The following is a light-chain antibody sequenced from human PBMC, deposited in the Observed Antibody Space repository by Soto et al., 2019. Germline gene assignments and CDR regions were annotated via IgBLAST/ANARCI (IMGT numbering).Light chain of an antibody. J-gene: IGKJ2*01. CDR1: QSFSSW. Sequence: IQLTQSPSTLSASVGDRVTITCRASQSFSSWLAWYQQKPGKAPKLLIYKASSLESGVPSRFSGSGSGTEFTLTINSLQPDDLATYYCQQYKNYPYTFGQGTKLEIK. CDR3: QQYKNYPYT. CDR2: KAS. V-gene: IGKV1-5*03.